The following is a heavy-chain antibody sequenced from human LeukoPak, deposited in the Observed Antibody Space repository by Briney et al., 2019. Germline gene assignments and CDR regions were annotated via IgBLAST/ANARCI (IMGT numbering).Heavy chain of an antibody. CDR1: SGSISSYY. D-gene: IGHD5-18*01. J-gene: IGHJ4*02. Sequence: SETLSLTCTVSSGSISSYYWSWIRQPPGKGLEWIGYIFYSGSTNYNPSLMSRVTISVDTSKNQFSLKLTSMTAADTAVYYCARGTYGYRFSFDYWGQGTLVTVSS. CDR3: ARGTYGYRFSFDY. V-gene: IGHV4-59*01. CDR2: IFYSGST.